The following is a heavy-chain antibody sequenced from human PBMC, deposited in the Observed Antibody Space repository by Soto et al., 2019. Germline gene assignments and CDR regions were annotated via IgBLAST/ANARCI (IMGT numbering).Heavy chain of an antibody. J-gene: IGHJ4*02. CDR3: ARGDDSSGYYETRGFDY. CDR1: GFTFSSYA. V-gene: IGHV3-30-3*01. Sequence: GGSLRLSCAASGFTFSSYAMHWVRQAPGKGLEWVAVISYDGSNKYYADSVKGRFTISRDNSKNTLYLQMNSLRAEDTAVYYCARGDDSSGYYETRGFDYWGQGTLVTVSS. CDR2: ISYDGSNK. D-gene: IGHD3-22*01.